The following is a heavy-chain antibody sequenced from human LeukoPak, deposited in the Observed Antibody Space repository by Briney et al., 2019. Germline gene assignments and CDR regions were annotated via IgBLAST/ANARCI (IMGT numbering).Heavy chain of an antibody. J-gene: IGHJ4*02. CDR3: AKAPVTTCSGAYCYPFDY. Sequence: GGSLRLSCAASGFTFSSYEMNWVRQGPGKGLEWVSAISVSGNTYHADSVKGRFTISRDSSKNTLYLQMNSLRAGDAAVYYCAKAPVTTCSGAYCYPFDYWSQGTLVTVSS. CDR2: ISVSGNT. CDR1: GFTFSSYE. D-gene: IGHD2-15*01. V-gene: IGHV3-23*01.